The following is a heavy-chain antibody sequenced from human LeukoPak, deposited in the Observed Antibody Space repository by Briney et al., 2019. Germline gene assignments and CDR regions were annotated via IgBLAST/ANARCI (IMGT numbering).Heavy chain of an antibody. CDR2: ISYDGSNK. Sequence: QPGGSLRLSCAASGFTFSSYGMHWVRQAPGKGLEWVAVISYDGSNKYYADSMKGRFTISRDNSKNTLYLQMNSLRAEDTAVYYCAKLRMVNYYDSSGHSYDYWGQGTLVTVSS. CDR3: AKLRMVNYYDSSGHSYDY. CDR1: GFTFSSYG. V-gene: IGHV3-30*18. D-gene: IGHD3-22*01. J-gene: IGHJ4*02.